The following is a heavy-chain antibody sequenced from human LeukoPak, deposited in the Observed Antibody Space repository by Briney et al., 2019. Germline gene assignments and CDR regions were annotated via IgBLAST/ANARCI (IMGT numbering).Heavy chain of an antibody. D-gene: IGHD3-3*01. CDR1: GGSFSGYY. Sequence: TETLSLTCAVYGGSFSGYYWSWIRQPPGKGLEWIGEINHSGSTNYNPSLKSRVTISVDTSKNQFSLKLSSVTAADTAVYYCARVYRLRSLEWSRAEYYYYMDVWGKGTTVTVSS. J-gene: IGHJ6*03. CDR2: INHSGST. CDR3: ARVYRLRSLEWSRAEYYYYMDV. V-gene: IGHV4-34*01.